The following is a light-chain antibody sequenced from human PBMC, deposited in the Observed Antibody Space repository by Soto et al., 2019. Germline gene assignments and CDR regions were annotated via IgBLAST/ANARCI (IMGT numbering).Light chain of an antibody. CDR2: EVS. CDR1: QSLLHRDGRTY. Sequence: DIVMTQTPLSLSVTPGQPASISCKSSQSLLHRDGRTYLYWYLQKPGQPSQLLIYEVSKRFSGVRDRFSGSGLGTDFTQKISRVEADDVGVYNCMQSIQHPLYTFGQGTKLEIK. V-gene: IGKV2D-29*01. CDR3: MQSIQHPLYT. J-gene: IGKJ2*01.